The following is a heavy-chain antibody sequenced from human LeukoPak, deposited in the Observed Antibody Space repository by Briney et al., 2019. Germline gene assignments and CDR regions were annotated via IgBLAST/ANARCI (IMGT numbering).Heavy chain of an antibody. V-gene: IGHV3-20*04. Sequence: PGGSLRLSCAASGFTFDDYGLSWVRQAPGKGLEWVSGINWYGGSTGYADSVKGRFTISRDNAKNSLYLQMNSLRAEDTALYYCARVTYYDSLYYFDYWGQGTLVTVSS. J-gene: IGHJ4*02. D-gene: IGHD5-12*01. CDR2: INWYGGST. CDR1: GFTFDDYG. CDR3: ARVTYYDSLYYFDY.